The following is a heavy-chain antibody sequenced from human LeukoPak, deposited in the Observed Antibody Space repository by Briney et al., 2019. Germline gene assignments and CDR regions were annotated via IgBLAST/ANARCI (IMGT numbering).Heavy chain of an antibody. V-gene: IGHV1-2*02. CDR3: ARDGLYCSGGSCYADY. J-gene: IGHJ4*02. CDR1: GYTFTGYY. Sequence: ASVKVSCKTSGYTFTGYYLHWVRQAPGQGLEWMGWISPNSGGPNYAQKFQGRVTMTRDTSITTAYMELSSLTSDDTAVYFCARDGLYCSGGSCYADYWGQGTLVTVPS. CDR2: ISPNSGGP. D-gene: IGHD2-15*01.